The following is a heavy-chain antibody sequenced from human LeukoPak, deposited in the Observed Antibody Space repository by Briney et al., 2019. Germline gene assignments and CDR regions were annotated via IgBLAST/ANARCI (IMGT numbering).Heavy chain of an antibody. D-gene: IGHD3-22*01. Sequence: PGGSLRLSCAASQFTFNDYAMSWVRQAPGKGLEWVSGTNWHGGSTYYADSVKGRFTISRDNAKNSLYLQMNSLRAEDTALYYCARGSRHYYDSSGYPDYYYYYYMDVWGKGTTVTVSS. CDR1: QFTFNDYA. J-gene: IGHJ6*03. V-gene: IGHV3-20*04. CDR2: TNWHGGST. CDR3: ARGSRHYYDSSGYPDYYYYYYMDV.